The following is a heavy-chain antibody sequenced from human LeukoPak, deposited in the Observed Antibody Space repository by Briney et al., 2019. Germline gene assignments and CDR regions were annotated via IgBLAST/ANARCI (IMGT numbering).Heavy chain of an antibody. CDR2: IYHSGST. CDR1: GVSISSGGYS. D-gene: IGHD3-22*01. V-gene: IGHV4-30-2*01. Sequence: SETLSLTCAVSGVSISSGGYSWSWIRQPPGKGLEWIGYIYHSGSTYYNPSLKSRVTMSVDRSKNQFSLKLSSVTAADTAVYYCARAPFYYDISGYYYDYWGQGTLVTVSS. J-gene: IGHJ4*02. CDR3: ARAPFYYDISGYYYDY.